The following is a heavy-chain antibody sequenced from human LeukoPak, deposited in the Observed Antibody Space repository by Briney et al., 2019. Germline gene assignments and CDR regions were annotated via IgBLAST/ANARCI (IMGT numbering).Heavy chain of an antibody. D-gene: IGHD2-15*01. J-gene: IGHJ4*02. CDR3: ARLTVVAANYFDF. CDR1: GYSFTSYW. V-gene: IGHV5-51*01. CDR2: IYPGDSDT. Sequence: GESLKISCKGSGYSFTSYWIGWLRQMPGKGLEWMGIIYPGDSDTRYSPSSQGQVTNSADKSISTAYLQWSSLKASDTAMYYCARLTVVAANYFDFWGQGTLVSVSS.